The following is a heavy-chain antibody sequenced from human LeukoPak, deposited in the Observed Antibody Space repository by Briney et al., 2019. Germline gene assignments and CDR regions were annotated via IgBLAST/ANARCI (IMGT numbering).Heavy chain of an antibody. CDR3: ARHLATTVTRGYSCHPMDV. J-gene: IGHJ6*03. D-gene: IGHD4-17*01. CDR2: IAPSGSA. V-gene: IGHV4-4*09. Sequence: SETLSLTCTASGASISTYYWSWIRQPPGEGLEWIAYIAPSGSAVYNPSLNSRLTVSVDTSKNQFSLKLNSVTAADTAVYYCARHLATTVTRGYSCHPMDVWGKGTTVSVSS. CDR1: GASISTYY.